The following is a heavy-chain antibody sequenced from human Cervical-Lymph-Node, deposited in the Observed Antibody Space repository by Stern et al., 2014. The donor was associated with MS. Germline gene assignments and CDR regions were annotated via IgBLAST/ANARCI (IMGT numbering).Heavy chain of an antibody. CDR1: GFTFSSYG. J-gene: IGHJ4*02. CDR2: ISYDGNHN. D-gene: IGHD2-8*01. Sequence: VQLVESGGAVVQPGRSLRLSCAASGFTFSSYGMHWVRQAPGKGLEWVTVISYDGNHNYYAASVKGLFTISRDNSKNTLHLQMNSVTPDDTAIYYCARDYEDTSMLFDHWGQGTLVTVSS. CDR3: ARDYEDTSMLFDH. V-gene: IGHV3-30*03.